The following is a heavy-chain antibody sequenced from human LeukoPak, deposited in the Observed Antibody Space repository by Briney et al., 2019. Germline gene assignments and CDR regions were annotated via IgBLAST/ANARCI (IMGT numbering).Heavy chain of an antibody. V-gene: IGHV4-59*11. J-gene: IGHJ3*02. D-gene: IGHD3-3*01. Sequence: PSETLSLTCSVSGXSISPHHWTWXRQAPGXXXXWMGYIYYRGTTNYSPSLKNRLTMSVDTSKNQISLKLTSVTAADTAVYYCARIQPSCPGLGFCSFDIWGQGTLATVSS. CDR1: GXSISPHH. CDR3: ARIQPSCPGLGFCSFDI. CDR2: IYYRGTT.